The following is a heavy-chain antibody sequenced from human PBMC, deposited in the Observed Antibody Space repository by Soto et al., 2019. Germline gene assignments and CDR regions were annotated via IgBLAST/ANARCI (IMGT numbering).Heavy chain of an antibody. J-gene: IGHJ4*02. V-gene: IGHV1-69*02. CDR2: IIPILGIA. CDR3: VMGYCSSTSCYRDY. D-gene: IGHD2-2*02. Sequence: QVQLVQSGAEVKKPGSSVKVSCKASGGTFSSYTISWVRQAPGQGLEWMGRIIPILGIANYAQKFQGRVTXTADKSTSTAYMELSSVRSEDTVVYYCVMGYCSSTSCYRDYWGQGTLVTVTS. CDR1: GGTFSSYT.